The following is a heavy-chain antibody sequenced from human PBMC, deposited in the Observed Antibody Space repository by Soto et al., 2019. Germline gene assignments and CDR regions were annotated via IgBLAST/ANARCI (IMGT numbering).Heavy chain of an antibody. Sequence: GGSLRLSCAASGFTFSSYGMHWVRQAPGKGLEWVAVIWYDGGNKYYADSVKGRFTISRDNSKNTLYLQMNSLRAEDTAVYYCARPNYGDYRFDYWGQGTLVTVSS. CDR2: IWYDGGNK. V-gene: IGHV3-33*01. CDR3: ARPNYGDYRFDY. D-gene: IGHD4-17*01. CDR1: GFTFSSYG. J-gene: IGHJ4*02.